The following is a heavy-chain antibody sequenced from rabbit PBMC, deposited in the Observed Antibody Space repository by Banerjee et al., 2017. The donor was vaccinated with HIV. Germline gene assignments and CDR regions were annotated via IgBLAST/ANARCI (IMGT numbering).Heavy chain of an antibody. Sequence: QSLEESGGGLVQPEGSLTLTCTASGFSFSNNNYYMCWVRQAPGKGLEWIACIAAGSSGATHYASWAKGRFTISKTSSTTVTLQMTSLTAADTATYFCARDGAGYAGYGYARLWGPGTLVTVS. CDR3: ARDGAGYAGYGYARL. CDR1: GFSFSNNNYY. J-gene: IGHJ4*01. D-gene: IGHD6-1*01. CDR2: IAAGSSGAT. V-gene: IGHV1S40*01.